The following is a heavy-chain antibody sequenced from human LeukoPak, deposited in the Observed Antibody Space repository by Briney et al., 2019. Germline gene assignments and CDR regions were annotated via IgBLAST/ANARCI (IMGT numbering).Heavy chain of an antibody. J-gene: IGHJ4*02. Sequence: SETLSLTCTVSGGSISSYYWSWIRQPPGKGLEWIGYIYYSGSTNYNPSLKSRVTISVDTSKNQFSLKLSSVTAADTAVYYCARVPGYSGSSPFDYWGQGTLVTVSS. D-gene: IGHD6-13*01. V-gene: IGHV4-59*01. CDR1: GGSISSYY. CDR3: ARVPGYSGSSPFDY. CDR2: IYYSGST.